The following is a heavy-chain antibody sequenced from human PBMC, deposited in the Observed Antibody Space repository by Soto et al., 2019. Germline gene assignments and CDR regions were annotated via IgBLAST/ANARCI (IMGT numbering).Heavy chain of an antibody. D-gene: IGHD6-6*01. V-gene: IGHV4-31*03. J-gene: IGHJ6*02. CDR2: IYYSGST. CDR1: GGSISSGCYY. Sequence: SETLSLTCTVSGGSISSGCYYWSWIRQHPGKGLEWIGYIYYSGSTYYNPSLKSRVTISVDTSKNQFSLKLSSVTAADTAVYYCARSGNSSGGYYYYYGMDVWGQGTTVTVSS. CDR3: ARSGNSSGGYYYYYGMDV.